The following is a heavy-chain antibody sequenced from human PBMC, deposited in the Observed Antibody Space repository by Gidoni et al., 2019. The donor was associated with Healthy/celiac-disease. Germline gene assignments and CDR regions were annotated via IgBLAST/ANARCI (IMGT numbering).Heavy chain of an antibody. CDR1: GITFSSYS. J-gene: IGHJ6*02. Sequence: EVQRGEAGGGRDKPGGSLRLSWAAAGITFSSYSMNWVRQAPGKGLVWVSSISSSSRYISYADSVKGRFPISRDNAKTSLYLQMTSLSAEDTAVYYCAREIIPGAPSSSYYYGMDVWGQGTTVTVSS. CDR3: AREIIPGAPSSSYYYGMDV. V-gene: IGHV3-21*01. CDR2: ISSSSRYI. D-gene: IGHD2-21*01.